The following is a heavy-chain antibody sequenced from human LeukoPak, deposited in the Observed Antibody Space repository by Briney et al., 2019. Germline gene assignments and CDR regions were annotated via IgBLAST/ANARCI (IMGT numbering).Heavy chain of an antibody. CDR2: ISSSSSYI. D-gene: IGHD3-9*01. CDR1: GFTFSSYS. V-gene: IGHV3-21*01. J-gene: IGHJ4*02. CDR3: ARDRAYYDILTGSFDYFDY. Sequence: PGGSLRLSCAASGFTFSSYSMNWVRQAPGKGLEWVSSISSSSSYIYYADSVKGRFTISRDNAKNSLYLQVNSLRAEDTAVYYCARDRAYYDILTGSFDYFDYWGQGTLVTVSS.